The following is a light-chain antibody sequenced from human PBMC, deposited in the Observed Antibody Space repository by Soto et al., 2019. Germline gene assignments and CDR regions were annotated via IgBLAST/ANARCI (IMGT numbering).Light chain of an antibody. CDR1: SSDVGGYNY. V-gene: IGLV2-8*01. CDR2: EVS. J-gene: IGLJ1*01. Sequence: SALAQPPSASGSPGQSVTISCTGTSSDVGGYNYVSWYQHHPGKAPKLVIYEVSKRPSGVPDRFSGSKSGNTASLTVSGLQAEDEADYYCSSYAGSPCFVFGSGPRSPS. CDR3: SSYAGSPCFV.